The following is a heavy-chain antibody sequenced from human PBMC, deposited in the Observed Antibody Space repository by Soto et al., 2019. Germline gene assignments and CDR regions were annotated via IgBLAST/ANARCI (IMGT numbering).Heavy chain of an antibody. D-gene: IGHD6-13*01. CDR3: ARRYGYSFDY. CDR1: CSSISSYY. CDR2: IYCSGST. Sequence: SETLSITCTVSCSSISSYYWSLIRQPPGKGLEWIGYIYCSGSTNYNPSLKSRVTISVDTSKNQFSLKLSSVTAADTAVYYCARRYGYSFDYWGQGTLVTVS. V-gene: IGHV4-59*08. J-gene: IGHJ4*02.